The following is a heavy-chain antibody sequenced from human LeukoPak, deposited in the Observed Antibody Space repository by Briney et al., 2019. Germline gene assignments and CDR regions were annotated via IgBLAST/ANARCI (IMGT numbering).Heavy chain of an antibody. D-gene: IGHD1-26*01. J-gene: IGHJ4*02. CDR3: TRERRVSYYAFDS. CDR2: VMSGRGST. CDR1: GFSVSDYS. Sequence: GGSLRLSYAASGFSVSDYSMSWISQSPGKGPEWISYVMSGRGSTNYADSVKGRFTISRDNAKNSVALQLDGLRADDTAVYFCTRERRVSYYAFDSWGQGTLVTVSS. V-gene: IGHV3-11*05.